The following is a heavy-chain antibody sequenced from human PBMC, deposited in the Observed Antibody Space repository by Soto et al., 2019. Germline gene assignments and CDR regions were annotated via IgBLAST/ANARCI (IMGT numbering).Heavy chain of an antibody. D-gene: IGHD6-6*01. CDR3: ARYLDSSSSSGYYYGMDV. CDR2: IDPSDSYT. Sequence: PGESLKISCKGSGYSFTSYWISWVRQMPGKGLEWMGRIDPSDSYTNYSPSFQGHVTISADKSISTAYLQWSSLKASDTAMYYCARYLDSSSSSGYYYGMDVWGQGTTVTVSS. J-gene: IGHJ6*02. CDR1: GYSFTSYW. V-gene: IGHV5-10-1*01.